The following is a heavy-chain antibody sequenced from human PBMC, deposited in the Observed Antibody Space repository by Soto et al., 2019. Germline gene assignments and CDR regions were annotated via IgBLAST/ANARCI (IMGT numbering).Heavy chain of an antibody. Sequence: LRLSCAASGFTFSSYGMHWVRQAPGKGLEWVAVIWYDGSNKYYADSVKGRFTISRDNSKNTLYLQMNSLRAEDTAVYYCARDRTYYYDSSGYNYGMDVWGQGTTVTV. J-gene: IGHJ6*02. D-gene: IGHD3-22*01. V-gene: IGHV3-33*01. CDR1: GFTFSSYG. CDR3: ARDRTYYYDSSGYNYGMDV. CDR2: IWYDGSNK.